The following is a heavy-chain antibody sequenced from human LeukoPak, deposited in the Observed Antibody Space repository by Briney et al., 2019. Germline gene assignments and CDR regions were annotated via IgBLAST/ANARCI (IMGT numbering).Heavy chain of an antibody. J-gene: IGHJ4*02. CDR3: AALGPQAVDY. D-gene: IGHD3-16*01. Sequence: GGSLRLSCAASGFTFSSYGMHWVRQAPGKGLVWVAFIRYDGSNKYYADSVKGRFTISRDNSKNTLYLQMNSLRAEDTAVYYCAALGPQAVDYWGQGTLVTVSS. CDR1: GFTFSSYG. CDR2: IRYDGSNK. V-gene: IGHV3-30*02.